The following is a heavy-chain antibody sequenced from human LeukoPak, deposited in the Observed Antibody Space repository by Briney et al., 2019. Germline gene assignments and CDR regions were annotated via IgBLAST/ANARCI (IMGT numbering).Heavy chain of an antibody. J-gene: IGHJ4*02. D-gene: IGHD4-17*01. CDR3: ARDAVRSGGDYVPRVV. V-gene: IGHV3-23*01. CDR1: GFTFSSYA. Sequence: PGGSLRLSCAASGFTFSSYAMSWVRQAPGKGLEWVSAISGSAGSTYYADSVKGRFTISRDNAKNSLYLQMNSLRAEDTAVYYCARDAVRSGGDYVPRVVWGQGTLVTVSS. CDR2: ISGSAGST.